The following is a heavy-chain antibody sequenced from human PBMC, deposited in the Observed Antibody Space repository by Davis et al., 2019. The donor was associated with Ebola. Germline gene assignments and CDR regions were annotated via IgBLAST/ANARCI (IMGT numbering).Heavy chain of an antibody. CDR2: ISYDGSNK. D-gene: IGHD5-18*01. Sequence: PGGSLRLSCAASGFTFSSYGMHWVRQAPGKGLEWVAVISYDGSNKYYADSVKGRFTISRDNSKNTLYLQMNSLKAEDTAVYYCASLRGYSYGWLPDYWGQGTLVTVSS. CDR1: GFTFSSYG. V-gene: IGHV3-30*03. CDR3: ASLRGYSYGWLPDY. J-gene: IGHJ4*02.